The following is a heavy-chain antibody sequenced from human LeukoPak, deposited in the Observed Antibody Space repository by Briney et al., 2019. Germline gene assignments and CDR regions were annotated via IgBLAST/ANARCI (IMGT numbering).Heavy chain of an antibody. V-gene: IGHV3-64D*06. CDR2: ISSDGGST. Sequence: GGSLRLSWSASGFIFSTYGMHWVRQAPGKGLEYVSSISSDGGSTYYADSVKGRFTISRDNSKNTLYLQVNSLRPEDTAVYYCVKDQSGSGRWWGQGTLVTVSS. J-gene: IGHJ4*02. CDR3: VKDQSGSGRW. CDR1: GFIFSTYG. D-gene: IGHD3-10*01.